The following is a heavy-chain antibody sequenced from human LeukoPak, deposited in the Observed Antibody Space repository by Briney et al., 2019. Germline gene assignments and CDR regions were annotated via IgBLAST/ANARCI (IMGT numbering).Heavy chain of an antibody. CDR2: ISGSGGST. CDR1: GFTFSSYA. D-gene: IGHD2-15*01. J-gene: IGHJ4*02. CDR3: AKDLVAAKSYFDY. V-gene: IGHV3-23*01. Sequence: GGSLRLSCAASGFTFSSYAMSWLRQAPGKGLEWVSAISGSGGSTYYADSVKGRFTISRDNSKNTLYLQMNSLRAKDTAVDYCAKDLVAAKSYFDYWGQGTLVTVSS.